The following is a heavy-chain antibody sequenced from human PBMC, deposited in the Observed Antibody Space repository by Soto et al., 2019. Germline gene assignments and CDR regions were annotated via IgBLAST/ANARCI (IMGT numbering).Heavy chain of an antibody. CDR3: ARGTGSGSYGWSFYYYYGMDV. CDR2: MNPNSVNT. CDR1: GYTFTSYD. D-gene: IGHD3-10*01. V-gene: IGHV1-8*01. J-gene: IGHJ6*02. Sequence: GASVKVSCKASGYTFTSYDSNWERQATGQGLEWMGWMNPNSVNTGYAQKFQGRVTMTRNTSISTAYMELSSLRSEDTAVYYCARGTGSGSYGWSFYYYYGMDVWGHGTTVALSS.